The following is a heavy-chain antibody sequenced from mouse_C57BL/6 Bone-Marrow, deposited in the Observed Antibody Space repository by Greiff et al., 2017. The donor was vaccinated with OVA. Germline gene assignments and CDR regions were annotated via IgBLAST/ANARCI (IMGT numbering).Heavy chain of an antibody. CDR2: IDPSDSYT. D-gene: IGHD2-3*01. V-gene: IGHV1-50*01. J-gene: IGHJ3*01. CDR1: GYTFTSYW. Sequence: QVQLQQSGAELVKPGASVKLSCKASGYTFTSYWMQWVKQRPGQGLEWIGEIDPSDSYTNYNQKFKGKATLTVDTSSSTAYMQLSSLTSEDSAVYYCAREDDGYYAWFADWGQGTLVTVSA. CDR3: AREDDGYYAWFAD.